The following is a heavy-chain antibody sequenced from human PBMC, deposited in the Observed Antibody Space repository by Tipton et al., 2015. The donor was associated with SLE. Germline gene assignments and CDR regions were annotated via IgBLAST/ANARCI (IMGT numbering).Heavy chain of an antibody. CDR3: ARPNDFWSVQGAFDI. D-gene: IGHD3-3*01. J-gene: IGHJ3*02. CDR2: INHSGST. V-gene: IGHV4-34*01. CDR1: GGSFSGYY. Sequence: TLSLTCAVYGGSFSGYYWSWIRQPPGKGLEWIGEINHSGSTNYNPSLKSRVTISVDTSKNQFSLKLSSVTAADTAVYYCARPNDFWSVQGAFDIWGQGTMVTVSS.